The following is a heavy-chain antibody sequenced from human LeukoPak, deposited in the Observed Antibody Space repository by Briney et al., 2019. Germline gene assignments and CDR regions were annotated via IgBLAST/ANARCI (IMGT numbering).Heavy chain of an antibody. V-gene: IGHV3-23*01. CDR3: AKALRGGDYYDSSGYYPDDY. CDR1: GFTFSSYA. J-gene: IGHJ4*02. Sequence: GGSLRLSCAASGFTFSSYAMSWVRQAPGKGLEWVSAISGSGGSTYYADSVKGRFTISRDNSKNTLYLQMNSLRAEDTAVYYCAKALRGGDYYDSSGYYPDDYWGQGTLVTVSS. CDR2: ISGSGGST. D-gene: IGHD3-22*01.